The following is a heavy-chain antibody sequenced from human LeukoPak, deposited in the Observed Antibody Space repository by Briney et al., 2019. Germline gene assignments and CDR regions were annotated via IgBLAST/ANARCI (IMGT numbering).Heavy chain of an antibody. Sequence: GGSLRLSCAASGFTFSSYWMSWVRQAPGKGLEWVANIKVDGSEKYYVDSVEGRFTISRDNAKNSVYLQMNSLRVEDTAVYYCARVGPLAADYYMDVWGKGTTVTISS. J-gene: IGHJ6*03. CDR2: IKVDGSEK. CDR1: GFTFSSYW. D-gene: IGHD6-25*01. CDR3: ARVGPLAADYYMDV. V-gene: IGHV3-7*01.